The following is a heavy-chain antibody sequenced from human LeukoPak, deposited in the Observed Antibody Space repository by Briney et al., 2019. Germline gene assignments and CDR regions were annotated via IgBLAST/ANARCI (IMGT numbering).Heavy chain of an antibody. J-gene: IGHJ5*02. CDR3: ARGMEPPYDYNWFGP. V-gene: IGHV4-4*07. D-gene: IGHD1-14*01. Sequence: KPSETLSLTCTVSGGSINSYYWSWIRQPAGKGLEWIGRISASGSTRYNPSLKSRVTMSIDTSKNQFSLKVNSVTAADTAVYFCARGMEPPYDYNWFGPWGQGTPVTVSS. CDR1: GGSINSYY. CDR2: ISASGST.